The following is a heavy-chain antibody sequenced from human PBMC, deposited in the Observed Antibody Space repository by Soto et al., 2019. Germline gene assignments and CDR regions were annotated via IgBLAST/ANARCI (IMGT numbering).Heavy chain of an antibody. CDR1: GFTFSSYA. D-gene: IGHD3-22*01. J-gene: IGHJ4*02. V-gene: IGHV3-30-3*01. CDR2: ISYDGSNK. CDR3: ARDGSPYYYDSSGYYSYYFDY. Sequence: QVQLVESGGGVVQPGRSLRLSCAASGFTFSSYAMHWVRQAPGKGLEWVAFISYDGSNKYYADSVKGRFTISRDNSKNTMYLQMNSLSAEDTAVYYCARDGSPYYYDSSGYYSYYFDYGCQGTLVTVSS.